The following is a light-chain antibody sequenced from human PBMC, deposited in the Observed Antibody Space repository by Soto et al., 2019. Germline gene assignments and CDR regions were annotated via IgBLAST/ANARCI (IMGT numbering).Light chain of an antibody. Sequence: QSALTQPASVSGSPGQAITISCTGTSSNIGYYTYVSWYQQHPGKAPKLIIYDVSNRPSGISDGFSGSKSGNTASLTISGLQPKDEAYYYFNSCTRSSTVLFGGGNKLTVL. J-gene: IGLJ2*01. CDR2: DVS. CDR1: SSNIGYYTY. V-gene: IGLV2-14*01. CDR3: NSCTRSSTVL.